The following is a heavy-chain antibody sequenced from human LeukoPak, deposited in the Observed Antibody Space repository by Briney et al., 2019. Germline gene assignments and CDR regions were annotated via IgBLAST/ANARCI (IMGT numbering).Heavy chain of an antibody. J-gene: IGHJ4*02. D-gene: IGHD4/OR15-4a*01. CDR3: ASGLYGGVFDN. Sequence: SGGSLRLSCVMSGFTFRNYAMNWVRQAPGRGLEWISDISTGSDGTYHIEYVRGRFTISRDNSKNTLYLQMNSLRLDDTAVYYCASGLYGGVFDNWGQGTLVTVSS. CDR1: GFTFRNYA. CDR2: ISTGSDGT. V-gene: IGHV3-23*01.